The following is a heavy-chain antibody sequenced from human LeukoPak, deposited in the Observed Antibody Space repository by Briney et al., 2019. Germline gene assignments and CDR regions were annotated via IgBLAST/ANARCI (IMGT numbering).Heavy chain of an antibody. J-gene: IGHJ4*02. CDR3: AKKKSGWYYFDY. V-gene: IGHV3-23*01. CDR1: GFTFSSHA. Sequence: GGSLRLSCAASGFTFSSHAMSWFRQPPGRGLNWVSDISGSGGSTYYADSVKGRFTISRDNSKNTLYLQMNSLRAEDTAVYYCAKKKSGWYYFDYWGQGTLVTVSS. D-gene: IGHD6-19*01. CDR2: ISGSGGST.